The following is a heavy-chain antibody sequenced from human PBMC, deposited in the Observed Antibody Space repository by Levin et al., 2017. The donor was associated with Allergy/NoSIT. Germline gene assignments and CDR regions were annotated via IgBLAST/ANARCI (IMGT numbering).Heavy chain of an antibody. J-gene: IGHJ4*02. V-gene: IGHV3-30-3*01. D-gene: IGHD3-10*01. Sequence: GGSLRLSCAASGFAFSSYAMHWVRQAPGKGLEWVAGISYDGSNKYYADSVKGRFTISRDNSKNTLYLQMNSLRAQDTAVYYCARDRSHYYGSGSYDYWGQGTLVTVSS. CDR2: ISYDGSNK. CDR3: ARDRSHYYGSGSYDY. CDR1: GFAFSSYA.